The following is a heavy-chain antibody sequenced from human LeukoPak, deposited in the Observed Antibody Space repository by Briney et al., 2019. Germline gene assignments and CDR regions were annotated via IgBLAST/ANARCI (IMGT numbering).Heavy chain of an antibody. CDR3: ARVVYPAVIRY. CDR1: GITFNNYA. V-gene: IGHV3-53*01. J-gene: IGHJ4*02. Sequence: GGSLRLSCAASGITFNNYAMNWVRQTPGKGLEWVSVIYSGGSTYYADSVKGRFTISRDNSKNTLYLQMNSLRAEDTTVYYCARVVYPAVIRYWGQGTLVTVSS. D-gene: IGHD1-14*01. CDR2: IYSGGST.